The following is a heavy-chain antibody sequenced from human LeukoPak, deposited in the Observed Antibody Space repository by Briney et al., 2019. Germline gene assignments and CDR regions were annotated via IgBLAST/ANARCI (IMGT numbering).Heavy chain of an antibody. V-gene: IGHV1-46*01. D-gene: IGHD2-15*01. CDR2: INPSGGST. J-gene: IGHJ6*04. CDR1: GYTFTSYY. Sequence: ASVKVACKASGYTFTSYYMHWVRQAPGQGPEWMGIINPSGGSTSYAQKFQGRVTMTRDTSTSTVYMELSSLRSEDTAVYYCAITLAAPSHDCYGMDVWGKGTTVTVSS. CDR3: AITLAAPSHDCYGMDV.